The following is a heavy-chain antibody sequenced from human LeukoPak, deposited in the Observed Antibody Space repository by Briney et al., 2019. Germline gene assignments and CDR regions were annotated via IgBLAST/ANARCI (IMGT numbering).Heavy chain of an antibody. Sequence: PGGSLRLSCAASGFTFSSYSMNWVRQAPGKGLEWVSYISSSSSTIYYADSVKGRFTISRDNAKNSLYLQMNSLRAEDTAVYYCARGGTYDYVWGSYRHDYWGQGTLVTVSS. J-gene: IGHJ4*02. V-gene: IGHV3-48*04. CDR3: ARGGTYDYVWGSYRHDY. CDR2: ISSSSSTI. CDR1: GFTFSSYS. D-gene: IGHD3-16*02.